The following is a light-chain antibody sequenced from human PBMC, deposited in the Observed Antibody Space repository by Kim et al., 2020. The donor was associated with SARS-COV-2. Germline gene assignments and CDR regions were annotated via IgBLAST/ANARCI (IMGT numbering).Light chain of an antibody. CDR1: SLRSYY. J-gene: IGLJ2*01. V-gene: IGLV3-19*01. CDR2: GKN. CDR3: NSRYSNDNVV. Sequence: VALGQTVSITCQGDSLRSYYATWYQQKPGQAPILVIYGKNNRPSGIPDRFSGSSSGNTASLTITGTQAGDEADYYCNSRYSNDNVVFGGGTKVTVL.